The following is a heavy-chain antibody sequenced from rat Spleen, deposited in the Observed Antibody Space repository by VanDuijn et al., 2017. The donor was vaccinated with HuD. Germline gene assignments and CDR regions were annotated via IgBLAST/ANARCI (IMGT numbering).Heavy chain of an antibody. CDR3: ARLTFYGYGYYFDY. CDR1: GFTFNNYW. J-gene: IGHJ2*01. D-gene: IGHD1-7*01. Sequence: EVQLVESGGGLVQPGRSLKLSCVASGFTFNNYWMTWIRQAPGRGLEWVASITNTGGGTYYPDSVKGRFTISRDNAKSTLYLQMNSLRSEDTATYYCARLTFYGYGYYFDYWGQGVMVTVSS. CDR2: ITNTGGGT. V-gene: IGHV5-31*01.